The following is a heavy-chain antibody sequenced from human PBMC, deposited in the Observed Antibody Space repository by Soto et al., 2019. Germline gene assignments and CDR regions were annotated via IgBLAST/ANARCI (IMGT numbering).Heavy chain of an antibody. D-gene: IGHD3-22*01. CDR3: ARDRDYYDSSGSQDVYYFDY. Sequence: QVQLQESGPGLVKPSQTLSLTCTVSGGSISSGGYYWSWIRQHPGKGLEWLGYIYYSGSTYYNPSLKCRVTISVDTSKNQFSLKLSSVTAADTAVYYCARDRDYYDSSGSQDVYYFDYWGQGTLVTVSS. J-gene: IGHJ4*02. CDR2: IYYSGST. V-gene: IGHV4-31*03. CDR1: GGSISSGGYY.